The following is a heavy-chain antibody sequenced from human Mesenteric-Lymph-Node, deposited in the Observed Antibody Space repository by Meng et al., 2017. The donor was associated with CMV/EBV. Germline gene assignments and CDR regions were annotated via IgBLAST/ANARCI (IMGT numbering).Heavy chain of an antibody. CDR2: IHPGDSDT. V-gene: IGHV5-51*01. CDR3: ARSNSSSWLSFDS. J-gene: IGHJ4*02. Sequence: GESLKISCKGSGYSSANYWLAWVRQMPGKALEWVVIIHPGDSDTRYSPSFQGQVTISADNSISTAYLQWSSLKASDTGMYYCARSNSSSWLSFDSWGQGTLVTVSS. CDR1: GYSSANYW. D-gene: IGHD6-13*01.